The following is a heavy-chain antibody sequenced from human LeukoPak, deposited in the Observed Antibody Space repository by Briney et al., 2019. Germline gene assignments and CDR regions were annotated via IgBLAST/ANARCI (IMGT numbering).Heavy chain of an antibody. D-gene: IGHD3-16*01. CDR1: EFTFSSYW. CDR3: ATGGSYYAY. Sequence: GGSLRLSCAASEFTFSSYWMSWVRQAPGKGLEWVANIKQDGSEKYYVDSVKGRFTISRDNAKNSLYLQMNSLRAGDMAVYYCATGGSYYAYWGQGTLVTVSS. CDR2: IKQDGSEK. J-gene: IGHJ4*02. V-gene: IGHV3-7*03.